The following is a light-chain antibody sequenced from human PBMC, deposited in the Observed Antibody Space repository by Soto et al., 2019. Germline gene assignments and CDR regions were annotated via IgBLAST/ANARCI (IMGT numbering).Light chain of an antibody. CDR2: LGS. V-gene: IGKV2-28*01. CDR3: MQALQDPLT. CDR1: QSLLQSNGYKY. J-gene: IGKJ1*01. Sequence: VMTQAPLSLPVTPGEPASISCRSSQSLLQSNGYKYLDWYLQKSGKSPQLLIYLGSNRASGVPERFSGSGSGTDCTLKISRVEAEDVGVYYCMQALQDPLTFGQGTKVDI.